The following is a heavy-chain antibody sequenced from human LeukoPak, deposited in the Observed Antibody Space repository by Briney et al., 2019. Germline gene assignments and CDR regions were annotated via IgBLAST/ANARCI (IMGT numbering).Heavy chain of an antibody. CDR3: ARGGWSLDF. Sequence: SETLSLTCTVSGASVNDYYWTWIRQTPGKGLEWIGYVHYSGSSDFSPSLKSRVTMSLASTENQLSLKVTSVTAADTAVYYCARGGWSLDFWGQGTLVTVSS. CDR1: GASVNDYY. J-gene: IGHJ4*02. CDR2: VHYSGSS. V-gene: IGHV4-59*02.